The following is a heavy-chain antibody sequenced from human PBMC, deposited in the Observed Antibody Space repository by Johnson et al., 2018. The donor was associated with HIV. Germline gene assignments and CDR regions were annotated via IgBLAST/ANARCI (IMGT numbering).Heavy chain of an antibody. D-gene: IGHD1-26*01. V-gene: IGHV3-20*04. J-gene: IGHJ3*02. CDR1: GFKFDDNG. CDR3: ARRDSGSLSFDI. Sequence: EVQLLESGGGVVRPGGSLRLSCAASGFKFDDNGLNWVRQGPGKGLEWVSGINWNGGSTGYADSVKCRFTISRDNGKNSLYLQMNSLRAEDTALYYCARRDSGSLSFDIWGQGTMVTVSS. CDR2: INWNGGST.